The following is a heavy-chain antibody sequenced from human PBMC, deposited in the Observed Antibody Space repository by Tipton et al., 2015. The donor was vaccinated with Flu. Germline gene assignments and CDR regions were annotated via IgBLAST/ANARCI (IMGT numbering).Heavy chain of an antibody. Sequence: GEALGTHYWTWFRQPAGERLEWIGRIFATGTAIYNPSHRSRVTMSVDTSKNQFSLNLTSVTAADTAVYYCARLPRHYGDYPLDYWGPGIMVTVSS. CDR3: ARLPRHYGDYPLDY. CDR2: IFATGTA. CDR1: GEALGTHY. D-gene: IGHD4-17*01. J-gene: IGHJ4*01. V-gene: IGHV4-4*07.